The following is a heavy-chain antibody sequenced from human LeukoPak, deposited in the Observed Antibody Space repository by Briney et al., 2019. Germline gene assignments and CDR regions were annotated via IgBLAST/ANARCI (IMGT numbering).Heavy chain of an antibody. J-gene: IGHJ3*02. CDR1: GYTFTSYG. D-gene: IGHD3-22*01. Sequence: ASVKVSCKASGYTFTSYGISWVGQAPGQGLEGMGWISAYNGNTNYAQRLQGRVTMTTDTSTSTAYMELRSLRSDDTAVYYCARDGGPYYDSSGYYESRAFDIWGQGTMVTVSS. V-gene: IGHV1-18*01. CDR2: ISAYNGNT. CDR3: ARDGGPYYDSSGYYESRAFDI.